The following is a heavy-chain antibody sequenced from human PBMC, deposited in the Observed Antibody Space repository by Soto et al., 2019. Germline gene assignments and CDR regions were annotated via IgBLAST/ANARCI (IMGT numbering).Heavy chain of an antibody. V-gene: IGHV4-30-2*01. CDR1: GGSISSGGYS. CDR3: GRVGGAYYYDSSVFFDY. J-gene: IGHJ4*02. CDR2: IYHSGST. Sequence: SETLSLTCAVSGGSISSGGYSWSWIRQPPGKGLEWIGYIYHSGSTYYNPSLKSRVTISVDRSKNQFSLKLSSVTAADTAVYYFGRVGGAYYYDSSVFFDYWGQGPLVTVSS. D-gene: IGHD3-22*01.